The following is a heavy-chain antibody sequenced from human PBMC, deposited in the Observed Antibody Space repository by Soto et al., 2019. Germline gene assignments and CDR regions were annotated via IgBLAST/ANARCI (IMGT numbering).Heavy chain of an antibody. CDR3: ASEGLAAHYFDY. D-gene: IGHD6-13*01. J-gene: IGHJ4*02. V-gene: IGHV4-39*07. Sequence: SETLSLTCTVSGGSISSSSYYWGWIRQPPGKGLEWIGSIYYSGSTYYNPSLKSRVTISVDTSKNQFSLKLSSVTAADTAVYYCASEGLAAHYFDYWGQGTLVTVSS. CDR1: GGSISSSSYY. CDR2: IYYSGST.